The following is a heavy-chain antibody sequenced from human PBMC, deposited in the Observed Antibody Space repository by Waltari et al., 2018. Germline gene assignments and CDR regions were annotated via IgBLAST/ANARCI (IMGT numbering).Heavy chain of an antibody. V-gene: IGHV4-34*01. CDR3: ARGRAPNSSRRYYFDY. J-gene: IGHJ4*02. CDR2: INHSGST. Sequence: QVQLQQWGAGLLKPSETLSLTCAVYGGSFSGYYWSWIRQPPGKGLEWIGEINHSGSTNYNPSLKSRVTISVDTSKNQFSLKLSSVTAADTAVYYCARGRAPNSSRRYYFDYWGQGTLVTVSS. CDR1: GGSFSGYY. D-gene: IGHD5-18*01.